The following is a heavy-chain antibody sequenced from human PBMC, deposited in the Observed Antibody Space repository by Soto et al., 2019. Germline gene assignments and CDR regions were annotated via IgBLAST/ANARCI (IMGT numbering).Heavy chain of an antibody. Sequence: PGESLKISCKGSGYSFTSYWMGWVRLMPGKGLEWMGIIYPGDSDTSYSPSFQGQVTISADKSISTAYLPWSSLKASDTAMYYCARTVEMATMADFDYWGQGTLVTVSS. V-gene: IGHV5-51*01. CDR2: IYPGDSDT. D-gene: IGHD5-12*01. J-gene: IGHJ4*02. CDR1: GYSFTSYW. CDR3: ARTVEMATMADFDY.